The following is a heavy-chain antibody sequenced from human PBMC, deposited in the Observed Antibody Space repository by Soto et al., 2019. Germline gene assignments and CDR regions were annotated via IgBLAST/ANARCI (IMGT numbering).Heavy chain of an antibody. CDR1: GFTFSDYY. D-gene: IGHD2-2*01. Sequence: GGSLRLSCAASGFTFSDYYMSWIRQAPGKGLEWVSYISSSGSTIYYADSVKGRFTISRDNAKNSLYLQMNSLRAEDTAVYYCARAIVVVPAAYRSKPLAPFDYWGQGTLVTVSS. CDR2: ISSSGSTI. V-gene: IGHV3-11*01. J-gene: IGHJ4*02. CDR3: ARAIVVVPAAYRSKPLAPFDY.